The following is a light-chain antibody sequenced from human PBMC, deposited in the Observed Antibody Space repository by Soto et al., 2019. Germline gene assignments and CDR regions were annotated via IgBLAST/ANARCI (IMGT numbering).Light chain of an antibody. J-gene: IGLJ1*01. CDR2: DVS. CDR3: SSYTSNTTPYV. CDR1: TSDIGGYNY. Sequence: QSVLTQPASVSGSPGQSITISCTGSTSDIGGYNYVSWFQHHPGKAPKLMIYDVSNRPSGVSNRFSGSKSGDTASLTISGLQAEDEADYYCSSYTSNTTPYVFGTGTMVTVL. V-gene: IGLV2-14*03.